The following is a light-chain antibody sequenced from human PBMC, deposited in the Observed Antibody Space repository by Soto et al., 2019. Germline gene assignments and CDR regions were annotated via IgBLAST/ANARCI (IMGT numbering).Light chain of an antibody. CDR2: GAS. V-gene: IGKV3-15*01. J-gene: IGKJ2*01. CDR1: QSVSSN. Sequence: EIVMTQSPATLSVSPGERNTLSCRASQSVSSNLAWYQQKPGQAPRLLIYGASTRATGIPARFSGSGSGTDFTLTISSLQSEDFAVYYCQQYNNWPPRDSFGQGTKVDIK. CDR3: QQYNNWPPRDS.